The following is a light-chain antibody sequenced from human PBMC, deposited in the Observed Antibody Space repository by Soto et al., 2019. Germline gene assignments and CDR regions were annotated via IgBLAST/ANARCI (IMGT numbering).Light chain of an antibody. J-gene: IGKJ1*01. Sequence: EIVMTQSPATLSLSPGERATLSCRASQSVSSNLAWYQQKPGQAPRLLISDASTRATGIPDRFSGSGSGTEFTLTITSLQSEDFAVYYCQHYNDLPLTFGQGPKVEIK. CDR1: QSVSSN. CDR2: DAS. V-gene: IGKV3-15*01. CDR3: QHYNDLPLT.